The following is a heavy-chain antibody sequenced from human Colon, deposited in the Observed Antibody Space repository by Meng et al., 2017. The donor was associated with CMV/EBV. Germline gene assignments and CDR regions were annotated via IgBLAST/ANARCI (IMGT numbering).Heavy chain of an antibody. D-gene: IGHD2-21*01. CDR1: CGSVVIGGYS. Sequence: SCGSVVIGGYSCRWIRQAPATGLQWLGHLYTGSSAYSNPSLKSRLSISLDTSKNQFSLSLRSVTAADTAVYYCARGSVIASAVSFDHWGQGTLVTVSS. V-gene: IGHV4-30-4*01. CDR2: LYTGSSA. J-gene: IGHJ4*02. CDR3: ARGSVIASAVSFDH.